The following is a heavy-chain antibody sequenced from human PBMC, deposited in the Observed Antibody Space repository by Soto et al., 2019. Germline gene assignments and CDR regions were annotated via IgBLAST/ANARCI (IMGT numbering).Heavy chain of an antibody. J-gene: IGHJ6*02. Sequence: PXDSLKVSWQCSGDSFTSYWIGWVLQMPGKGLEWMGIIYPGDSDTRYSPSFQGQVTISADKSISTAYLQWSSLKASDTAMYYCARRGITMARGVIADYGMDVWGQGTTVTVSS. CDR1: GDSFTSYW. CDR2: IYPGDSDT. CDR3: ARRGITMARGVIADYGMDV. D-gene: IGHD3-10*01. V-gene: IGHV5-51*01.